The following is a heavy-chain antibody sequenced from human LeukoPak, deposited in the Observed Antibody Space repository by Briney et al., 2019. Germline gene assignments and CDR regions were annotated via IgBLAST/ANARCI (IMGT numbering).Heavy chain of an antibody. V-gene: IGHV4-34*01. CDR1: GASFSDYY. D-gene: IGHD3-10*01. CDR3: ARQSSYLGDY. J-gene: IGHJ4*02. Sequence: SETLSLTCAVYGASFSDYYWSWIRQPPGKGLEWIGEIHPSGSTNYNPSLKSRVTISVDTSKNQFSLKLSSVTAADTAVYYCARQSSYLGDYWGQGTLVTVSS. CDR2: IHPSGST.